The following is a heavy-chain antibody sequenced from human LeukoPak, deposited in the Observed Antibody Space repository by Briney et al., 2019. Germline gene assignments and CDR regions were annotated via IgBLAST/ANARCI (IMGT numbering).Heavy chain of an antibody. Sequence: SETLSFTCTVAGVCISSYYWSWIPQRPGMGLKWIGYIHSSRSTNYNPSLKSGVTISVHTSKNQFSLKLSAVPAADTAVYYCAREAGGPAAIDYWGQGTLVTVSS. CDR1: GVCISSYY. D-gene: IGHD2-2*01. CDR3: AREAGGPAAIDY. CDR2: IHSSRST. J-gene: IGHJ4*02. V-gene: IGHV4-59*01.